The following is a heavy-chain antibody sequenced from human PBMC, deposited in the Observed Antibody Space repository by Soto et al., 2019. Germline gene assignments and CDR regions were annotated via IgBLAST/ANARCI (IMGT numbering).Heavy chain of an antibody. Sequence: PSETLSLTCTVSGGSISSSSYYWGWIRQPPGKGLEWIGSIYYSGSTYYNPSLKSRVTISVDTSKNQFSLKLSSVTAADTAVYYCARGSPIVTTTGFYYYYYGMDVWGQGTTVTVSS. CDR3: ARGSPIVTTTGFYYYYYGMDV. D-gene: IGHD4-17*01. J-gene: IGHJ6*02. CDR1: GGSISSSSYY. V-gene: IGHV4-39*01. CDR2: IYYSGST.